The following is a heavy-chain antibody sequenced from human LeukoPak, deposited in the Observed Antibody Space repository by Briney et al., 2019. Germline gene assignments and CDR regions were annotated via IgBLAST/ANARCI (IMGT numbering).Heavy chain of an antibody. CDR1: GGSISSYY. CDR2: IYYSGST. D-gene: IGHD6-13*01. V-gene: IGHV4-59*08. Sequence: SETLSLTCTVSGGSISSYYWSWIRQPPGKGLEWIGYIYYSGSTNYNPSLKSRVTISVDTSKNQFSLKLSSVTAADTAVYYCTRHRNRGSSSWFDPWGQGTLATVSS. J-gene: IGHJ5*02. CDR3: TRHRNRGSSSWFDP.